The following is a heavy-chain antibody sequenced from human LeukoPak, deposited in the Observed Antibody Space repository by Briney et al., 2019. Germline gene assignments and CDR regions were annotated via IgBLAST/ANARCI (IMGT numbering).Heavy chain of an antibody. J-gene: IGHJ3*02. Sequence: GGSLRLSCAASGLTVSSNYMSWVRPAPGKGLEWVSGNYSGGSTYYADSVKGRFTISRDNSKNTLYLQMNSLRAEDTAVYYCARVDDSSERDAFDIWGQGTMVTVSS. CDR1: GLTVSSNY. D-gene: IGHD3-22*01. CDR3: ARVDDSSERDAFDI. V-gene: IGHV3-53*01. CDR2: NYSGGST.